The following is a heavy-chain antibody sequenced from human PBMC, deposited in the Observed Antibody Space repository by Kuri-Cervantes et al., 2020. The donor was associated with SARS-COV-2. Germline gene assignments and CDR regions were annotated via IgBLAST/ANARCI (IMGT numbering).Heavy chain of an antibody. CDR2: ISSNGDST. J-gene: IGHJ6*02. CDR1: GFTFSNYA. D-gene: IGHD3/OR15-3a*01. Sequence: GESLKISCAASGFTFSNYAMYWVRQAPGKGLEYVSAISSNGDSTYYADSVKGRFTMSRDNSKNTLYLQMGSLRAEDMAVYYCARDRYDFWSGLGYYYYGMDVWGQGTTVTVSS. V-gene: IGHV3-64*02. CDR3: ARDRYDFWSGLGYYYYGMDV.